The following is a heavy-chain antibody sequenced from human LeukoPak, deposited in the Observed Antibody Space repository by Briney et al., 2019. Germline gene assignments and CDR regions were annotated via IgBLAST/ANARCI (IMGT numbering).Heavy chain of an antibody. D-gene: IGHD6-19*01. Sequence: ASVKVSCKASGYTFTTYDINWVRQATGQGLEWMGWMSPNNGNTGYTQKFQGRVTMTRNTSISTAYMELSSLRSEDTAVYYCARGRGSGHKENWFDPWGQGTLVTVSS. CDR1: GYTFTTYD. CDR2: MSPNNGNT. J-gene: IGHJ5*02. CDR3: ARGRGSGHKENWFDP. V-gene: IGHV1-8*01.